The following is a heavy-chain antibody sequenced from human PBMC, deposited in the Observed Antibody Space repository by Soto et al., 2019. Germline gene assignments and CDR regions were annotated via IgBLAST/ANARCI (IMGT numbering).Heavy chain of an antibody. CDR2: ISGGSEAI. J-gene: IGHJ6*02. V-gene: IGHV3-48*02. CDR1: GFSLSSYH. CDR3: ARAGGRGYDMVV. D-gene: IGHD2-8*02. Sequence: PGGSMRLSCAASGFSLSSYHMDWVRQAPGKGLEWVSYISGGSEAIYYADSVRGRFTISRDNAQNSLYLQMNSLRDEDTAVYYYARAGGRGYDMVVWGQGTTATV.